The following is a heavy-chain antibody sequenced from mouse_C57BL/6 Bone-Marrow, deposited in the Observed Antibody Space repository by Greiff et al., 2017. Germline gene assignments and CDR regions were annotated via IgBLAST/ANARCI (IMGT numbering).Heavy chain of an antibody. Sequence: QVQLQQPGAELVKPGASVKLSCKASGYTFTSYWMHWVKQRPGQGLEWIGMIHPNSGSTNYNEKFQSKATLTVDKSSSTAYMQLSSLTSEDAAVYYCARVHYYGSPFYYAMDYWGQGTSVTVSS. CDR1: GYTFTSYW. CDR3: ARVHYYGSPFYYAMDY. V-gene: IGHV1-64*01. J-gene: IGHJ4*01. CDR2: IHPNSGST. D-gene: IGHD1-1*01.